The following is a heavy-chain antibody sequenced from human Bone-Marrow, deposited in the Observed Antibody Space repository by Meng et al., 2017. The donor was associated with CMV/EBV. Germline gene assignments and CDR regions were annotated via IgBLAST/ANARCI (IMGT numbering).Heavy chain of an antibody. CDR3: ARDKGYCSGGSCWEGAFDI. Sequence: GGSLRLSCAASGFTFSSYSMNWVRQAPGKGLEWVSSISSSSSYIYYADSVKGRFTISRDNAKNSLYLQMNSLRAEDTAVYYCARDKGYCSGGSCWEGAFDIWGQGTMVTVSS. CDR2: ISSSSSYI. CDR1: GFTFSSYS. J-gene: IGHJ3*02. V-gene: IGHV3-21*04. D-gene: IGHD2-15*01.